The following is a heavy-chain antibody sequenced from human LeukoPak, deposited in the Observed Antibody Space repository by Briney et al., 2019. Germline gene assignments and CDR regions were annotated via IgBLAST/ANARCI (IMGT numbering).Heavy chain of an antibody. CDR1: GFTVSSNY. CDR3: ARARCTNGVCRTFDY. J-gene: IGHJ4*02. V-gene: IGHV3-66*01. D-gene: IGHD2-8*01. Sequence: GGSLRLSCAASGFTVSSNYMSWVRQAPGKGLEWVSVSYSGGSTYYADSVKGRFTISRDNSKNTLYLQMNSLRAEDTAVYYCARARCTNGVCRTFDYWGQGTLVTVSS. CDR2: SYSGGST.